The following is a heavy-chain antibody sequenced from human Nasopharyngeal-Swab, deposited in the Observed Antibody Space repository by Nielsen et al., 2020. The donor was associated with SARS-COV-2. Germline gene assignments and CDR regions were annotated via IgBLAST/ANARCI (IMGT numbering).Heavy chain of an antibody. V-gene: IGHV3-9*01. CDR3: AKDLPITVGDYYGLDV. J-gene: IGHJ6*02. Sequence: SLKISCAASGFTFDDYAMHWVRQAPGKGLEWVSGISWNSGSIGYADSVKGRFTISRDNSKNTLYLQMSSLRAEDTAVYHCAKDLPITVGDYYGLDVWGQGTTVTVSS. CDR2: ISWNSGSI. CDR1: GFTFDDYA. D-gene: IGHD6-19*01.